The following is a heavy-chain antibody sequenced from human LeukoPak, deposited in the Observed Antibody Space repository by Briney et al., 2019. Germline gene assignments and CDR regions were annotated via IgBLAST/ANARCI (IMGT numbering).Heavy chain of an antibody. D-gene: IGHD3-16*01. J-gene: IGHJ4*02. V-gene: IGHV4-39*01. CDR3: ARHRLRPGGYFDY. Sequence: PSETLSLTCTVSGGSISSGSYYWGWIRQPPGKGLEWIGSIYYSGSTYHNPSLKSRVTIFVDTPKNQFSLKLSSVTAADTAVYYCARHRLRPGGYFDYWGQGTLVTVTS. CDR1: GGSISSGSYY. CDR2: IYYSGST.